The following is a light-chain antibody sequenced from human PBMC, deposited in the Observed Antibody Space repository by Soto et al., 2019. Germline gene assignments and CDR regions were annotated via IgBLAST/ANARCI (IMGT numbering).Light chain of an antibody. V-gene: IGKV3-11*01. Sequence: IEFKHSPSTLSFTKGERGTLSCRPSQNIFTSLAWYQQRPGQAPRLLIYDASTRATGIPARFSGSGSGTDFTLTISSLESEDFAVYYCQQRSNRPQTFGQGTKV. J-gene: IGKJ1*01. CDR1: QNIFTS. CDR2: DAS. CDR3: QQRSNRPQT.